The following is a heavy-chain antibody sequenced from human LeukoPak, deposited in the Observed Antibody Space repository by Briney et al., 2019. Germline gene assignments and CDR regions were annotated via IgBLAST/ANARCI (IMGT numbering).Heavy chain of an antibody. CDR2: ISSSGSTI. CDR3: ATLPLKYYDFWSGYSDY. J-gene: IGHJ4*02. Sequence: PGGSLRLSCAASGFTFSDYYMSWIRQAPGRGLEWVSYISSSGSTIYYADSVRGRFTISRDNSKNTLYLQMNSLRAEDTAVYYCATLPLKYYDFWSGYSDYWGQGTLVTVSS. V-gene: IGHV3-11*04. D-gene: IGHD3-3*01. CDR1: GFTFSDYY.